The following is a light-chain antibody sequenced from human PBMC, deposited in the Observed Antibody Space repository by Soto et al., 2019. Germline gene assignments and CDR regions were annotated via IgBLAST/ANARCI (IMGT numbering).Light chain of an antibody. CDR2: QDI. J-gene: IGLJ2*01. CDR1: KLGDKY. Sequence: SYELTQPPSVSVSPGQTASITCSGDKLGDKYACWYQQKPGQSPVLVIYQDIKRLSGIPERFSGSNSGNTATLTISGTQAMDEADYYCQAWDSSTVVFGGGTKVTVL. CDR3: QAWDSSTVV. V-gene: IGLV3-1*01.